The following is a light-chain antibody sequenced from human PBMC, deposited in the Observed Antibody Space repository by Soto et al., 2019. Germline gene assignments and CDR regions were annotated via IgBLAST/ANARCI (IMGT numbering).Light chain of an antibody. Sequence: QSVLTQPASVSGSPGQSITISCTGTSSDVGSYNLVSWYQLHPGKAPKLTLYEVNKRPSGVSNRFSGSKSGNTASMTISGLQAEDEAEYFCCSCVGSSTVIFGGGTKVTVL. CDR1: SSDVGSYNL. CDR2: EVN. V-gene: IGLV2-23*02. CDR3: CSCVGSSTVI. J-gene: IGLJ2*01.